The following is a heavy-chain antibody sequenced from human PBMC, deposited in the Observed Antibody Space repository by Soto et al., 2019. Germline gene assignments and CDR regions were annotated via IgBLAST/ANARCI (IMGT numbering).Heavy chain of an antibody. J-gene: IGHJ1*01. V-gene: IGHV1-3*01. CDR3: ARDQRPAAAGTVGDFQH. D-gene: IGHD6-13*01. Sequence: QVQLVQSGAEVKKPGASVKVSCKASGYTFTSYAMHWVRQAPGQRLEWMGWINAGNGNTKYSQKFQGRVTITRDTSASTAYMSLSSLRSEDTAAYYCARDQRPAAAGTVGDFQHWGQGTLVTVSS. CDR1: GYTFTSYA. CDR2: INAGNGNT.